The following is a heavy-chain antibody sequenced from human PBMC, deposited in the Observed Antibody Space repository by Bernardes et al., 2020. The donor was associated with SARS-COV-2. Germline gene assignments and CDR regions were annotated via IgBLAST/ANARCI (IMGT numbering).Heavy chain of an antibody. J-gene: IGHJ5*02. CDR3: ARGLGLFPNWFDP. CDR1: GYIFSSYA. CDR2: INAGNGNT. V-gene: IGHV1-3*01. Sequence: ASVKVSCKASGYIFSSYAMHWVRQAPGQRLEWMGWINAGNGNTKYSQKFQGRVTITRDTSASTAYMELSSLRSEDTAVYYCARGLGLFPNWFDPWGQGTLVTVSS. D-gene: IGHD3-22*01.